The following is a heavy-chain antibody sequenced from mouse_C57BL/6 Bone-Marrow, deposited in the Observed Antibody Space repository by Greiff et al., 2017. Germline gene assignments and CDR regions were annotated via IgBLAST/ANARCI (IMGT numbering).Heavy chain of an antibody. V-gene: IGHV1-64*01. CDR1: GYTFTSYW. CDR2: IHPNSGST. Sequence: QVQLQQPGAELVKPGASVKLSCKASGYTFTSYWMHWVKQRPGKGLEWIGMIHPNSGSTNYNEKFKSKATLTVDKSSSTAYMQLSSLTSEDSAVYYCAIDGPNWYFDFWGTGTTVTVSS. J-gene: IGHJ1*03. CDR3: AIDGPNWYFDF. D-gene: IGHD2-3*01.